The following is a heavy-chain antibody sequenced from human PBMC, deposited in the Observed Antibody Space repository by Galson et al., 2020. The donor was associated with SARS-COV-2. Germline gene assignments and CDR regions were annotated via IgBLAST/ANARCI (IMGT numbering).Heavy chain of an antibody. CDR1: GFPFGTYA. CDR3: ARGKYSGYDAAFDY. Sequence: GGSLRLSCAASGFPFGTYAMNWVRQAPGRGLQWVASISDSSTYIYYGDSLKGRFTISRDNARDSLYLQMNSLRVEDTAVYYCARGKYSGYDAAFDYWGQGTLVAVSS. J-gene: IGHJ4*02. CDR2: ISDSSTYI. D-gene: IGHD5-12*01. V-gene: IGHV3-21*01.